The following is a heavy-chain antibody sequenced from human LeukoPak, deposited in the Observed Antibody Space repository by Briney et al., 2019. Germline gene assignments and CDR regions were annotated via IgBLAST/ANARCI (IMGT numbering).Heavy chain of an antibody. Sequence: PGGSLRLSCAASGFTVSGNYMTWVRQAPGKGLECASVIYSGGNTYYADSVKGRFTISRDNSKNTLHLQMNSLRAEDTAVYYCARKPAPADWGQGTLVTVSS. J-gene: IGHJ4*02. CDR2: IYSGGNT. D-gene: IGHD6-25*01. V-gene: IGHV3-53*01. CDR1: GFTVSGNY. CDR3: ARKPAPAD.